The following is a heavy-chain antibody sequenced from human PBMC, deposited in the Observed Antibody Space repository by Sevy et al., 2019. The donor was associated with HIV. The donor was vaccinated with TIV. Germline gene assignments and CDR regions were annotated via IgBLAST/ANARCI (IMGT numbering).Heavy chain of an antibody. Sequence: GGSLRLSCAASGFTFSSYSMNWVRQAPGKGLEWVSSIISSSSYIYYADSVKGRFTISRDNSKNSLLLQMNSLRAEDTAVYYCARGAEQGIAATGTGDAFDIWGHGTMVTVSS. CDR2: IISSSSYI. J-gene: IGHJ3*02. V-gene: IGHV3-21*01. CDR1: GFTFSSYS. CDR3: ARGAEQGIAATGTGDAFDI. D-gene: IGHD6-13*01.